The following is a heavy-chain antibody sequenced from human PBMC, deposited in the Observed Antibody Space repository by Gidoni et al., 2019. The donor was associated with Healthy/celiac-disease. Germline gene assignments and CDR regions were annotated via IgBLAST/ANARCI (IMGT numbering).Heavy chain of an antibody. V-gene: IGHV3-23*01. CDR2: ISGSGGST. D-gene: IGHD6-13*01. J-gene: IGHJ4*02. CDR1: GFTFSSYA. Sequence: EVQLLESGGGLVQLGGSLRLSCAASGFTFSSYALSWVRQAPGKGLEWVSAISGSGGSTYYEDSVKGRFTISRDNSKNTLYLQMNSLRAEDTAVYYCAKIGGVGSWYFDYWGQGTLVTVSS. CDR3: AKIGGVGSWYFDY.